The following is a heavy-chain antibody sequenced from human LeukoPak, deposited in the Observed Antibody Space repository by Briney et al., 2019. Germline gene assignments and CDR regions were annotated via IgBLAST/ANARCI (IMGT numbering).Heavy chain of an antibody. J-gene: IGHJ4*02. CDR3: ARGSDYVWGSYRYDY. V-gene: IGHV3-48*01. CDR2: ISSSSSTI. CDR1: GFTFSSYS. D-gene: IGHD3-16*02. Sequence: SGGSLRLSCAASGFTFSSYSMKWVRQAPGKGLEWVSYISSSSSTIYYADSVKGRFTISRDNAKNSLYLQMNSLRAEDTAVYYCARGSDYVWGSYRYDYWGQGTLVTVSS.